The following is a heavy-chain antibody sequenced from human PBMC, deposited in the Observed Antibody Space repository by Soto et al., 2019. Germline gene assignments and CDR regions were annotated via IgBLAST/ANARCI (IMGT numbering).Heavy chain of an antibody. J-gene: IGHJ4*02. Sequence: EVQLVESGGDLVEPGGSLRLSCVTSGFMFSSAWMSWVHQAPGKGLEWVSRIKSKTDGGARDYAAPVNGRFSISRDDSKSTLYLQMNSLRAEDTALYYCVEGWNDFWGQGTLVTVSS. CDR1: GFMFSSAW. V-gene: IGHV3-15*01. CDR3: VEGWNDF. D-gene: IGHD1-1*01. CDR2: IKSKTDGGAR.